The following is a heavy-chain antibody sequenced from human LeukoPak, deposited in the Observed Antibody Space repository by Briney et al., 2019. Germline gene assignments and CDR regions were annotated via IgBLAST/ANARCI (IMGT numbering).Heavy chain of an antibody. CDR1: GFTFSTYW. CDR2: IDHNGINT. CDR3: ARDMVAGGPDY. V-gene: IGHV3-74*01. D-gene: IGHD6-19*01. J-gene: IGHJ4*02. Sequence: GGSLRLSCAASGFTFSTYWMHWVRQAPGKGLVWVSRIDHNGINTYYADSVKGRFTISRDNAKNTLYLQMNSLRAEDTAVYYCARDMVAGGPDYWGQGTLVTVSS.